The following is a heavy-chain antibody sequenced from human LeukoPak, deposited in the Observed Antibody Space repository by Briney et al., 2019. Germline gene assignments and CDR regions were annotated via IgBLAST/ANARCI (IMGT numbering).Heavy chain of an antibody. D-gene: IGHD6-19*01. CDR3: AKVLVGSGWHTSYYFDY. V-gene: IGHV3-23*01. J-gene: IGHJ4*02. CDR2: ISGSGGST. CDR1: GFTFSSYA. Sequence: GGSLRLSCAASGFTFSSYAMSWVRQAPGKGLEWVSAISGSGGSTYYADSVKGRFTISRDNSKNTLYLQMNSLRAEDTAVYYCAKVLVGSGWHTSYYFDYWGQGTLVTVSS.